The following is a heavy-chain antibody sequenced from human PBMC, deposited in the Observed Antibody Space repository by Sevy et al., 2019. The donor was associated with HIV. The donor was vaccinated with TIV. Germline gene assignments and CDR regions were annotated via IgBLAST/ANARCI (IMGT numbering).Heavy chain of an antibody. V-gene: IGHV3-33*01. Sequence: GGSLRLSCAASGFTFSSYGMHWVRQAPDKGLEWVAVIWYDGSNKYYADSVKGRFTISRDNSKNTLYLQMNSLRAEDTAVYYCARDAAYIVVVPAAGYYGMDVWGQGTTVTVSS. CDR1: GFTFSSYG. CDR3: ARDAAYIVVVPAAGYYGMDV. CDR2: IWYDGSNK. D-gene: IGHD2-2*01. J-gene: IGHJ6*02.